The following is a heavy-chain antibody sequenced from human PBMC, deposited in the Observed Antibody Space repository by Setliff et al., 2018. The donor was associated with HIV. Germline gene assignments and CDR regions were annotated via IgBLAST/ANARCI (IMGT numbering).Heavy chain of an antibody. CDR1: GFTLSSNW. CDR2: INEDGKAT. CDR3: ARAFSGYYFDY. J-gene: IGHJ4*02. Sequence: GGSLRLSCAGSGFTLSSNWMHWVRQAPGEGLVWVSRINEDGKATNYADSVKGRFTIFRDNAKNTLYLQMNSLRADDTAVYYCARAFSGYYFDYWGQGTLVTVSS. V-gene: IGHV3-74*01. D-gene: IGHD3-3*01.